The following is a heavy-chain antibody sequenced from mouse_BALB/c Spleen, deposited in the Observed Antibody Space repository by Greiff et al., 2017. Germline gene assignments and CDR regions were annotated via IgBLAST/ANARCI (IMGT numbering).Heavy chain of an antibody. J-gene: IGHJ4*01. CDR2: ISYDGSN. CDR3: ASHYYAMDY. Sequence: VQLKESGPGLVKPSQSLSLTCSVTGYSITSGYYWNWIRQFPGNKLEWMGYISYDGSNNYNPSLKNRISITRDTSKNQFFLKLNSVTTEDTAIYYCASHYYAMDYWGQGTSVTVSS. CDR1: GYSITSGYY. V-gene: IGHV3-6*02.